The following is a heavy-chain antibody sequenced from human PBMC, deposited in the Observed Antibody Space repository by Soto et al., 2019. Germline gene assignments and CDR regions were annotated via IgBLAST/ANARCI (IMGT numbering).Heavy chain of an antibody. D-gene: IGHD6-19*01. CDR3: ARPVADTNRYYYYGMDV. CDR1: GGTFSSYA. J-gene: IGHJ6*02. V-gene: IGHV1-69*01. CDR2: IIPIFGTA. Sequence: QVQLVQSGAEVKKPGSSVKVSCKASGGTFSSYAISWVRQAPGQGLEWMGGIIPIFGTANYAQKFQGRVTITADESTSTAYMELSSLRSEDTAVYYCARPVADTNRYYYYGMDVWGQGTTVTVSS.